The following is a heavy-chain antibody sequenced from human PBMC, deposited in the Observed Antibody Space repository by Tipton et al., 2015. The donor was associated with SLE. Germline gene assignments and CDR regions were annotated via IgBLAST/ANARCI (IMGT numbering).Heavy chain of an antibody. J-gene: IGHJ6*02. V-gene: IGHV4-59*01. CDR3: ATVATPSSSWYSYYYGMDV. CDR1: GGSISSYY. CDR2: IYYSGST. D-gene: IGHD6-13*01. Sequence: TLSFTCTVSGGSISSYYWSWIRQPPGKGLEWIGYIYYSGSTNYNPSLKSRVTISVDTPKNQFSLKLSSVTAADTAVYYCATVATPSSSWYSYYYGMDVWGQGTTVTVSS.